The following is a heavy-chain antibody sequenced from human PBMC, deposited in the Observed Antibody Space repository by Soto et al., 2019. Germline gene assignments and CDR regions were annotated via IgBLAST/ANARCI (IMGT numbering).Heavy chain of an antibody. CDR3: ARDLGGDKGTTNAFDI. Sequence: ASVKVSCKASGYTFTSYAMHWVRQAPGQRLEWMGWINAGNGNTKYSQKFQGRVTITRDTSASTAYMELSSLRSEDTAVYYCARDLGGDKGTTNAFDIWGQGTMVTVSS. CDR1: GYTFTSYA. CDR2: INAGNGNT. D-gene: IGHD1-7*01. J-gene: IGHJ3*02. V-gene: IGHV1-3*01.